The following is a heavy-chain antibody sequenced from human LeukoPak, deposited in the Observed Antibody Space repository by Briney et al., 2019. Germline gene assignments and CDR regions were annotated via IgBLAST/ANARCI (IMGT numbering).Heavy chain of an antibody. CDR2: ISGSGGST. CDR3: AQERVRGVTAALDY. V-gene: IGHV3-23*01. J-gene: IGHJ4*02. Sequence: GGSLSLSCAASGFTLRGYAMSWVRQAPGKGLEWVSAISGSGGSTYYADSVKGRFTISRDNSMNTLYLQMNSLRAEDTAVYYCAQERVRGVTAALDYWGQGTLVTVSS. CDR1: GFTLRGYA. D-gene: IGHD2-2*01.